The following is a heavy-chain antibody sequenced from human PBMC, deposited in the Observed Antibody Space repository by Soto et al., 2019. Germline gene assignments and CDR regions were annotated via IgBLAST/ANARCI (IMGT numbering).Heavy chain of an antibody. CDR3: AKPSWNPESDWFDP. CDR1: GLRFSTSA. Sequence: PGGSLRLSCVASGLRFSTSAMSWVRQAPGKGLEWVSSISGSGGSTYYSDSVKGRFTISRDNSRNTLYLHMTSLRAEDTAVYFCAKPSWNPESDWFDPWGPGTLVTVSS. D-gene: IGHD1-1*01. V-gene: IGHV3-23*01. J-gene: IGHJ5*02. CDR2: ISGSGGST.